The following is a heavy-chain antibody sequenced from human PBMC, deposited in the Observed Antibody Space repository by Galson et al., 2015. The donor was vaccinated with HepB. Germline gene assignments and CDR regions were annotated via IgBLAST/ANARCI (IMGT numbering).Heavy chain of an antibody. CDR1: GFTFSSYG. J-gene: IGHJ6*02. D-gene: IGHD6-6*01. CDR2: ISYDGSNK. CDR3: AREDSIDSSSGLYYGMDV. V-gene: IGHV3-30*03. Sequence: SLRLSCAASGFTFSSYGMHWVRQAPGKGLEWVAVISYDGSNKYYADSVKGRFTISRDNSKNTLYLQMNSLRAEDTAVYYCAREDSIDSSSGLYYGMDVWGQGTTVTVSS.